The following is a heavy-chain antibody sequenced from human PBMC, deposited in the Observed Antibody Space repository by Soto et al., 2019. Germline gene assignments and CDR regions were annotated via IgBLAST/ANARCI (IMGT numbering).Heavy chain of an antibody. Sequence: EVQLVESGGGLVKPGGSLRLSCAASGFTFSSYSMNWVRQAPGKGLEWVSSISSSSRYIYYADSVKGRFTISRDNAENSLYLQMNSLRAEDTAVYYCARAMTTVTTTFDYWGQGTLVTVSS. V-gene: IGHV3-21*01. D-gene: IGHD4-17*01. CDR3: ARAMTTVTTTFDY. CDR2: ISSSSRYI. CDR1: GFTFSSYS. J-gene: IGHJ4*02.